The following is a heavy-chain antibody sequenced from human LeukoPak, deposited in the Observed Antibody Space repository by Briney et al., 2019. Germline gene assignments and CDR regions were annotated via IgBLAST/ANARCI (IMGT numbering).Heavy chain of an antibody. CDR2: IYYSGST. CDR1: GGSMSSSSYH. J-gene: IGHJ6*02. CDR3: ARVHKIPLQSSSWSRYYYYYGMDV. V-gene: IGHV4-39*02. Sequence: PAETLSLTCSVSGGSMSSSSYHWGWIRQPPGKGLEWFGCIYYSGSTYYNPSLKSRVTISVDTSTNHVSLKLSSVTAAHTALYDCARVHKIPLQSSSWSRYYYYYGMDVWAQDTTVPVS. D-gene: IGHD6-13*01.